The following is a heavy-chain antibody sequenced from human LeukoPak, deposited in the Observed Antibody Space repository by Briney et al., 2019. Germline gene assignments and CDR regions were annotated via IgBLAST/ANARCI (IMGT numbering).Heavy chain of an antibody. CDR2: INHSGST. CDR3: ARGHGRAYFDY. CDR1: GFTFSSYA. J-gene: IGHJ4*02. V-gene: IGHV4-34*01. D-gene: IGHD3-10*02. Sequence: PGGSLRLSCAASGFTFSSYAMSWVRQPPGKGLEWIGEINHSGSTNYNPSLKSRVTISVDTSKNQFSLNLSSVTAADTAVYYCARGHGRAYFDYWGQGTLVTVSS.